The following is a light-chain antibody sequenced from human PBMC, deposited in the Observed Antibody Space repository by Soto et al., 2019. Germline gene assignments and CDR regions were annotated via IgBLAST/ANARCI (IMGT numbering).Light chain of an antibody. J-gene: IGLJ2*01. CDR2: QDR. Sequence: SYELTQPPSVSVSPGQTASITCSGDKLGDKYACWYQQKPGQSPVLVIYQDRKRPSGIPERLSGSNSGNTATLTISGTQAMDEADYYCQAWDSSTAGVFGGGTKLTVL. CDR1: KLGDKY. V-gene: IGLV3-1*01. CDR3: QAWDSSTAGV.